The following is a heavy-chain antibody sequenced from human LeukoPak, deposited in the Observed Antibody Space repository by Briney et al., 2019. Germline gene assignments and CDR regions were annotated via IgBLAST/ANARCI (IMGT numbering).Heavy chain of an antibody. J-gene: IGHJ4*02. Sequence: GGSLRLSCAVSGFHFSSYAMHWVRQPPGRGLEWVAVISYDGSNKYYADSVKGRFTIARDNSKNALYLQMNSLRAEDTAVHYCAKSIWVAATSSWFCLDYWGQGTLVTVSS. D-gene: IGHD3-10*01. V-gene: IGHV3-30-3*02. CDR2: ISYDGSNK. CDR1: GFHFSSYA. CDR3: AKSIWVAATSSWFCLDY.